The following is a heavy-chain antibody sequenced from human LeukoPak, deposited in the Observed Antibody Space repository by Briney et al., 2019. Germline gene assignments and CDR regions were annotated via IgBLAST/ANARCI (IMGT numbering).Heavy chain of an antibody. CDR3: TRDSGTTGEVKFDP. CDR2: IYHSGST. CDR1: GYSISSGYY. D-gene: IGHD3-10*01. Sequence: SETLSLTCTVSGYSISSGYYWGWIRQPSGKGLEWIGSIYHSGSTYYNPSLRSRVTMSLDTSKNQFSLRLTSVTAADTAMYYCTRDSGTTGEVKFDPWGQGTLVTVSS. V-gene: IGHV4-38-2*02. J-gene: IGHJ5*02.